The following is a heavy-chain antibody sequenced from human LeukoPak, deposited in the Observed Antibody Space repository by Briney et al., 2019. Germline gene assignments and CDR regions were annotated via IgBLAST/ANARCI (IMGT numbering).Heavy chain of an antibody. CDR1: GGSVSSTSYF. CDR2: IKYSGST. V-gene: IGHV4-39*01. D-gene: IGHD3-22*01. CDR3: ASLVSSAYSTFDC. Sequence: SETLSLTCTVSGGSVSSTSYFWGWIRPPPGNGLEWIGSIKYSGSTYYNPSLKSRVAISVDTSKNQFSLKLSSVTAADTAVYYCASLVSSAYSTFDCWGQGTLVTVSS. J-gene: IGHJ4*02.